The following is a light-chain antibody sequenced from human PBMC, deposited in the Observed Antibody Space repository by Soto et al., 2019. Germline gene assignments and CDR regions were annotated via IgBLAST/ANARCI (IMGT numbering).Light chain of an antibody. J-gene: IGLJ2*01. CDR1: SGSVSTSYY. CDR2: NTN. Sequence: QTVVTQEPSFSVSPGGTVTLTCGLRSGSVSTSYYPSWYQQTPGQAPRTLIYNTNTRSSGVPDRFSGSILGNKAALTITGAQADDEYDYYCVLYVGSGIVVFGGGTKLTVL. V-gene: IGLV8-61*01. CDR3: VLYVGSGIVV.